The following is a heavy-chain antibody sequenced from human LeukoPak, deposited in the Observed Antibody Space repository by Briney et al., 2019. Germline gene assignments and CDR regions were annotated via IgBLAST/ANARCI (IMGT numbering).Heavy chain of an antibody. CDR3: AREGPTGGYGFDY. J-gene: IGHJ4*02. Sequence: ASVKVSCEASGYTFTGYYMHWVRQAPGQGLEWMGWINPNSGGTNYAQKFQGWVTMTRDTSISTAYMELSRLRSDDTAVYYCAREGPTGGYGFDYWGQGTLVTVSS. V-gene: IGHV1-2*04. D-gene: IGHD5-12*01. CDR1: GYTFTGYY. CDR2: INPNSGGT.